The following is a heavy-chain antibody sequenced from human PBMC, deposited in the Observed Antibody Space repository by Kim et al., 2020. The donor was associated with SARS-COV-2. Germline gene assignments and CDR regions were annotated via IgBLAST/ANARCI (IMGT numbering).Heavy chain of an antibody. V-gene: IGHV3-23*01. J-gene: IGHJ4*02. Sequence: LSLTCAASGFTFSSYAMSWVRQAPGKGLEWVSTISSSGNTYYGDSVKGRFTISRDNSKNTLYLQMNSLTAEDTALYYCTKTGQLDSWGQGTLVTVSS. CDR2: ISSSGNT. CDR3: TKTGQLDS. CDR1: GFTFSSYA. D-gene: IGHD2-2*01.